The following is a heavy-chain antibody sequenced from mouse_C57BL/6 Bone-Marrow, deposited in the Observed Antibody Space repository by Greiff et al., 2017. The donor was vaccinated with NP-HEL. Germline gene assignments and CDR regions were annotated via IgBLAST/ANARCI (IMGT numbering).Heavy chain of an antibody. CDR1: GFTFSSYA. Sequence: EVMLVESGEGLVKPGGSLKLSCAASGFTFSSYAMSWVRQTPEKRLEWVAYISSGGDYIYYADTVKGRFTISRDNARNTLYLQMSSLKSEDTAMYYCTRDYGGLYYYAMDYWGQGTSVTVSS. CDR2: ISSGGDYI. D-gene: IGHD1-1*02. J-gene: IGHJ4*01. V-gene: IGHV5-9-1*02. CDR3: TRDYGGLYYYAMDY.